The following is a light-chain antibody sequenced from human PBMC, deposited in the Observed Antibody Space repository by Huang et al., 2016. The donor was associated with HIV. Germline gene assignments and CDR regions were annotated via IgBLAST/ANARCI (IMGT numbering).Light chain of an antibody. J-gene: IGKJ4*01. V-gene: IGKV3-15*01. Sequence: EIVMTQSPATLSVSPGERATLSCRASQSVSSNLAWYQQEPGQAPRLLIYGASTRATGIPARFRGSGSGTEFTLTISSLQSEDFAVYYCQQYSDWPLTFGGGTKVEIK. CDR1: QSVSSN. CDR3: QQYSDWPLT. CDR2: GAS.